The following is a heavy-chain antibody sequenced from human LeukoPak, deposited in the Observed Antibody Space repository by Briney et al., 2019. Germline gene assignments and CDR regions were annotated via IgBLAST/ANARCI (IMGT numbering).Heavy chain of an antibody. CDR1: GFTFDDYA. D-gene: IGHD6-6*01. CDR2: ISWNSGSI. V-gene: IGHV3-9*03. J-gene: IGHJ4*02. Sequence: PGRSLRLSCAASGFTFDDYAMHWVRQAPGKGLEWASGISWNSGSIGYADSVKGRFTISRDNAKNSLYLQMNSLRAEDMALYYCAKDSEYSSSSGFDYWGPGTLVTVSS. CDR3: AKDSEYSSSSGFDY.